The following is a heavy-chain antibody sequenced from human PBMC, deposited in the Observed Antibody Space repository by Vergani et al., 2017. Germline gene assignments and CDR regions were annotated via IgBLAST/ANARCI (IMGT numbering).Heavy chain of an antibody. D-gene: IGHD4-17*01. CDR1: GFTFSSYA. CDR3: AKVDGLHDYGDRLVGGACDY. Sequence: EVQLLESGGGLVQPGGSLRLSCAASGFTFSSYAMSWVRQAPGKGLEWVSAISGSGGSTYYADSVQGRFTISIDNSKNTLYLEMNRLRAEDTAVYYCAKVDGLHDYGDRLVGGACDYWGQGTLVTVSS. CDR2: ISGSGGST. V-gene: IGHV3-23*01. J-gene: IGHJ4*02.